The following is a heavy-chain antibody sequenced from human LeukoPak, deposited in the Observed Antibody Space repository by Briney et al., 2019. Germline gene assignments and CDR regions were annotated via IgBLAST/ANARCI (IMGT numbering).Heavy chain of an antibody. CDR2: ISGSGGST. V-gene: IGHV3-23*01. CDR1: GFTFSSSA. Sequence: GGSLRLSCAASGFTFSSSAMSWVREAPGKGLGWVSAISGSGGSTYYVDSVKGRFTISRDNSKNTLSLQMNSLRAKDTAVYYCAKTKLYYDILTGYYIAYWGQGTLVTASS. D-gene: IGHD3-9*01. CDR3: AKTKLYYDILTGYYIAY. J-gene: IGHJ4*02.